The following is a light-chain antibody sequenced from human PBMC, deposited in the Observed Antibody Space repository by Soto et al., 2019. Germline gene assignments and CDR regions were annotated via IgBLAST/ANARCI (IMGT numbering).Light chain of an antibody. Sequence: QSVLTQPPSVSAAPGQRVTISCSGSSSNIGNNYVSWYQQFPGTAPRLLIYDNNKRPSGILDRFSGSKSDTSATLGITGLQTGDEADYYCGTWDSSLSAGRAVFGGGTKLTVL. CDR2: DNN. CDR3: GTWDSSLSAGRAV. J-gene: IGLJ3*02. V-gene: IGLV1-51*01. CDR1: SSNIGNNY.